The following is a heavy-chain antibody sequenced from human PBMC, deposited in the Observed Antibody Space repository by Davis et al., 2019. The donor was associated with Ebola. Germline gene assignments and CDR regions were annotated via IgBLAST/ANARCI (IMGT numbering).Heavy chain of an antibody. CDR3: ARDAWHDILTGYQDY. D-gene: IGHD3-9*01. CDR2: IKQDGSEK. J-gene: IGHJ4*02. Sequence: GESLKISCAASGFTVSSNYMSWVRQAPGKGLEWVANIKQDGSEKYYVDSVKGRFTISRDNAKNSLYLQMNSLRAEDTAVYYCARDAWHDILTGYQDYWGQGTLVTVSS. CDR1: GFTVSSNY. V-gene: IGHV3-7*03.